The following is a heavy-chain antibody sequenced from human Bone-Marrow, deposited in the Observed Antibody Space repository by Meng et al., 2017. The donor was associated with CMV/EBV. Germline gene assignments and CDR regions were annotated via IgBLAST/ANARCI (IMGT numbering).Heavy chain of an antibody. V-gene: IGHV1-46*01. CDR2: INPSGGST. CDR3: ARDPSSPNIVVVPAAPSGMDV. J-gene: IGHJ6*02. D-gene: IGHD2-2*01. CDR1: EYTFTSYY. Sequence: ASVKVSCTASEYTFTSYYMHWVRQAPGQGLEWMGIINPSGGSTSYAQKFQGRVTMTRDTSTSTVYMELSSLRSEDTAVYYCARDPSSPNIVVVPAAPSGMDVWGQGTTVTVSS.